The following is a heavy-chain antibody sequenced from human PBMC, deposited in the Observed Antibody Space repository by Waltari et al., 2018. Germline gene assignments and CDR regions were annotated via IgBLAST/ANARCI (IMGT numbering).Heavy chain of an antibody. D-gene: IGHD3-3*01. Sequence: EVQLVESGGGLVKPGGSLRLSCSASGFTFSSSTLNWVRQAPGKGLEWVSSISSSSSYIYYADSVKGRFTISRDNAKNSLYLQMNSLRAEDTAVYYCARDALYDFWSGYLAYFDYWGQGTLVTVSS. J-gene: IGHJ4*02. CDR2: ISSSSSYI. V-gene: IGHV3-21*01. CDR1: GFTFSSST. CDR3: ARDALYDFWSGYLAYFDY.